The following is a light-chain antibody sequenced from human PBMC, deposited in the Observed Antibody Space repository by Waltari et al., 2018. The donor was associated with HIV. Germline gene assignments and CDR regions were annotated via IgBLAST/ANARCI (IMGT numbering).Light chain of an antibody. J-gene: IGLJ3*02. CDR2: DNN. CDR1: SSNIGNNY. V-gene: IGLV1-51*01. CDR3: GAWDNSLSAWV. Sequence: QSVLTQPPSVSAAPGQKVTISCSGSSSNIGNNYVSWYQQLPRTDPKLLIYDNNKRPSGMPDRFAGSKSGTSATLGITGLQTGDEADYYCGAWDNSLSAWVLGGGTQLTVL.